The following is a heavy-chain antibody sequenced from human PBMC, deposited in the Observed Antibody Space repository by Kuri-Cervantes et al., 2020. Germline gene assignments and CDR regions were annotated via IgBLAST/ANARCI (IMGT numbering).Heavy chain of an antibody. V-gene: IGHV4-30-4*01. Sequence: SETLSLTCTVSGGSISSGDYYWSWIRQPPGKGLEWIGYIYYSGSTYYNPSLKSRVTISVDTSKNQFSLKLSSVTAADTAVYYCARSPYCSSTSCSAFDIWGQGTMVTVSS. J-gene: IGHJ3*02. CDR3: ARSPYCSSTSCSAFDI. D-gene: IGHD2-2*01. CDR2: IYYSGST. CDR1: GGSISSGDYY.